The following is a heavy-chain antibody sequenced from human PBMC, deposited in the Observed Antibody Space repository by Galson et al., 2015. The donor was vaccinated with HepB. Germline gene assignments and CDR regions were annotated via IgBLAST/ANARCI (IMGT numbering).Heavy chain of an antibody. V-gene: IGHV4-38-2*02. D-gene: IGHD3-10*01. Sequence: SETLSLTCAVSGYSVSSGYYWGWIRQPPGKGLEWIGSIYHSGTTYYNPSLKSRVNMSVDTSNNQFSLKLNSVTAADTAVYYCARDYDPVWFGELVHWFDPWGQGTLVTVSS. CDR1: GYSVSSGYY. CDR3: ARDYDPVWFGELVHWFDP. CDR2: IYHSGTT. J-gene: IGHJ5*02.